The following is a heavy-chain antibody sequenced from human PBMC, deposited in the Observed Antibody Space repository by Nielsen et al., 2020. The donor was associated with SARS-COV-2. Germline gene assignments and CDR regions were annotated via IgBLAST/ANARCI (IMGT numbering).Heavy chain of an antibody. V-gene: IGHV3-30*18. CDR2: ISYDGSNK. CDR3: AKDRLDIAAAGPYYYYYMDV. J-gene: IGHJ6*03. D-gene: IGHD6-13*01. CDR1: GFTFSSYG. Sequence: GESLKISCKASGFTFSSYGMHWVRQAPGKGLEWVAVISYDGSNKYYADSVKGRFTISRDKSMNTLYLQMNSLRAEDTAVYYCAKDRLDIAAAGPYYYYYMDVWGKGTTVTVSS.